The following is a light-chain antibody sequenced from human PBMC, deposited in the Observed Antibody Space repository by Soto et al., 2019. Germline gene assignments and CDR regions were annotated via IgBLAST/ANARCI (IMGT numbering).Light chain of an antibody. V-gene: IGKV3-15*01. J-gene: IGKJ4*01. CDR1: QSVSSN. CDR2: GAS. CDR3: QQYDNWPLT. Sequence: EIVMTQSPATLSVSPGERATLSCRASQSVSSNLAWYQQKSGQTPRLLIYGASTRATDIPARFSGSGSGTEFTLSISSLQSEDFAVYYCQQYDNWPLTFGGGTEVEIK.